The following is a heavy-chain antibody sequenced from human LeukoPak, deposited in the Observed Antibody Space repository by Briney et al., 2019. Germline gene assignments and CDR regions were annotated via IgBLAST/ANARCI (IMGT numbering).Heavy chain of an antibody. CDR2: IYTSGST. V-gene: IGHV4-61*02. CDR3: ARGGWGYDFKYAY. CDR1: GGSISSGSYY. J-gene: IGHJ4*02. D-gene: IGHD5-12*01. Sequence: PSQTLSLTCTVSGGSISSGSYYWSWIRQPAGKGLEWIGRIYTSGSTNYNPSLKSRVTISVDTSKNQFSLKLSSVTAADTAVYYCARGGWGYDFKYAYWGQGTLVTVSS.